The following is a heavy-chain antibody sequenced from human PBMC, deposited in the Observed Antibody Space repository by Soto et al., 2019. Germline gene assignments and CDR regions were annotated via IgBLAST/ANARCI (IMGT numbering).Heavy chain of an antibody. Sequence: SRVTISVDTSKNQFSLKLSSVTAADTAVYYCARAPYDSSGYPWFDYWGQGTLVTVSS. D-gene: IGHD3-22*01. J-gene: IGHJ4*02. V-gene: IGHV4-59*01. CDR3: ARAPYDSSGYPWFDY.